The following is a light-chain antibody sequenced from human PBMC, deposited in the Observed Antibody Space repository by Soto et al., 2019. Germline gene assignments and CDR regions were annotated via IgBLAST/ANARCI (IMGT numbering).Light chain of an antibody. J-gene: IGKJ4*01. CDR3: QQYGTTPLT. Sequence: EIVLTQSPGTLSLSPGERATLSCRASQSVKNNYLAWYQHKPGQAPRFLMYDASSRATGIPDRFTGSGSGTDFTLTIIRLEPEDFAVYYCQQYGTTPLTFGGGTKVDIK. CDR1: QSVKNNY. V-gene: IGKV3-20*01. CDR2: DAS.